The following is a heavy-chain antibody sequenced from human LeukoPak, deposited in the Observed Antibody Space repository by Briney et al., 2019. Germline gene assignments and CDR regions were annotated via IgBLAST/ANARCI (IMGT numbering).Heavy chain of an antibody. V-gene: IGHV4-38-2*02. D-gene: IGHD3-10*01. CDR3: ARDWTDYYGSGARFDP. CDR2: IYHSGST. CDR1: GYSISSGYY. Sequence: SETLSLTCTVSGYSISSGYYWGWIRQPPGKELEWIGSIYHSGSTYYNPSLKSRVTISVGTSKNQFSLKLSSVTAADTAVYYCARDWTDYYGSGARFDPWGQGTLVTVSS. J-gene: IGHJ5*02.